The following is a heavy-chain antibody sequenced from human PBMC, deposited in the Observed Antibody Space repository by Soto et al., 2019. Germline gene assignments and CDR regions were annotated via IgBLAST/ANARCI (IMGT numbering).Heavy chain of an antibody. CDR2: ISGSGSST. J-gene: IGHJ3*02. D-gene: IGHD4-17*01. V-gene: IGHV3-23*01. Sequence: SGGSLRLSCAASGFTFSSFAMSWVRQAPGKGLEWVSAISGSGSSTYYADSVKGRFTISRDNSKNTLYLQMNSLRAEDTAVYYCSFALRSNDAFDIWGQGTMVTGSS. CDR3: SFALRSNDAFDI. CDR1: GFTFSSFA.